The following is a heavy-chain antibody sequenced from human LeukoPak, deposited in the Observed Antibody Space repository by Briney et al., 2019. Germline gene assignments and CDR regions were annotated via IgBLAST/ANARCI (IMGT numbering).Heavy chain of an antibody. CDR2: ISAYNGNT. Sequence: ASVKVSCKASGYTFTSYGISWVRQAPGQGLEWMGWISAYNGNTNYAQKLQGRVTMTTDTSTSTAYMELRSLRSDDTAVYYCARVKFPNIVVVVAATGYYFDYWGQGTLVTVSS. CDR3: ARVKFPNIVVVVAATGYYFDY. J-gene: IGHJ4*02. D-gene: IGHD2-15*01. V-gene: IGHV1-18*01. CDR1: GYTFTSYG.